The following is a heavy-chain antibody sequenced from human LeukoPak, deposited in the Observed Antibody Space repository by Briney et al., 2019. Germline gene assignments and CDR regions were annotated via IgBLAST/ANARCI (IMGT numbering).Heavy chain of an antibody. CDR3: AKGGYSGYDTRGTPGLNWFDP. J-gene: IGHJ5*02. Sequence: GGSLRLSCAASGFTFSSYAMSWVRQAPGKGLEWVSAISGSGGSTYYADSVKGRFTISRDNSKNTLYLQMNSLRAEDTAVYYCAKGGYSGYDTRGTPGLNWFDPWGQGTLVTVSS. CDR1: GFTFSSYA. CDR2: ISGSGGST. V-gene: IGHV3-23*01. D-gene: IGHD5-12*01.